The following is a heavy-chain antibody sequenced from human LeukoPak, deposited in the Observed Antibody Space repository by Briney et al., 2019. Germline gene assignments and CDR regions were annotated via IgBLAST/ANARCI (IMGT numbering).Heavy chain of an antibody. CDR3: ARSDCSGGSCPDNNAFDI. CDR1: GYNFNTSW. J-gene: IGHJ3*02. V-gene: IGHV5-51*01. Sequence: GESLKISCKGSGYNFNTSWIGWVRQMPGKGLEWMGVIYPGDSDTIYNPSLQGQVTLSVDKSISTAYLQWNTLKASDTAMYYCARSDCSGGSCPDNNAFDIWGQGTMVTVSS. D-gene: IGHD2-15*01. CDR2: IYPGDSDT.